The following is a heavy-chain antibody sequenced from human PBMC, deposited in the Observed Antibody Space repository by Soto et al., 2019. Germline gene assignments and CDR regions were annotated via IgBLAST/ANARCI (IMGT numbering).Heavy chain of an antibody. CDR3: ARPQRSRAAAGGYYYYYYGMDV. CDR2: IKQDGSEK. V-gene: IGHV3-7*03. CDR1: GFTFSSYW. D-gene: IGHD6-13*01. Sequence: GGSLRLSCAASGFTFSSYWMSWVRQAPGKGLEWVANIKQDGSEKYYVDSVKGRFTISRDNAKNSLYLQMNSLRAEDTAVYYCARPQRSRAAAGGYYYYYYGMDVWGQGTTVTVSS. J-gene: IGHJ6*02.